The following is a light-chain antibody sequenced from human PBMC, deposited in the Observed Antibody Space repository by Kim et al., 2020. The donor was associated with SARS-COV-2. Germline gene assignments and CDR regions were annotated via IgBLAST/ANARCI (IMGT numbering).Light chain of an antibody. Sequence: DVVMTQSPLSLPATLGQPASISCRSSQSLVHSDGNTYLNWFQQRPGQSPRRLIYNVSNRDSGVPDRFSGSGSGTDFTLKISRVEAEDVGVYYCMQGTHWPLTFGQGTKVDIK. V-gene: IGKV2-30*02. CDR2: NVS. CDR1: QSLVHSDGNTY. CDR3: MQGTHWPLT. J-gene: IGKJ1*01.